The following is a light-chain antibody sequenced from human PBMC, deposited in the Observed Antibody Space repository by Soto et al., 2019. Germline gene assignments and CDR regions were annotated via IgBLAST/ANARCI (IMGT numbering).Light chain of an antibody. CDR1: QDISSW. J-gene: IGKJ5*01. V-gene: IGKV1D-12*01. CDR3: QQANSFPPK. Sequence: DVQMTQSPSSVSASIGDRVTITCRATQDISSWLAWYQQKPGKAPKLLIYAASSLQSGVPSRFSGRGSGTDFALTISSLQPEDFATYYCQQANSFPPKFGQGTRLEIK. CDR2: AAS.